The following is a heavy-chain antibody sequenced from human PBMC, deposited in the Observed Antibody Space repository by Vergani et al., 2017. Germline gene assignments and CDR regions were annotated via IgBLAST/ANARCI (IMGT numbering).Heavy chain of an antibody. CDR1: GFTFSSYG. CDR2: ISYDGSNK. J-gene: IGHJ3*02. D-gene: IGHD3-10*01. V-gene: IGHV3-30*18. Sequence: QVQLVESGGGVVQPGRSLRLSCAASGFTFSSYGMHWVRQAPGKGLEWVAVISYDGSNKYYADSVKGRFTISRDNSKNKLYLQMNSLRAEDTAVYYCAKDRWFGELYGAFDIWGQGTMVTVSS. CDR3: AKDRWFGELYGAFDI.